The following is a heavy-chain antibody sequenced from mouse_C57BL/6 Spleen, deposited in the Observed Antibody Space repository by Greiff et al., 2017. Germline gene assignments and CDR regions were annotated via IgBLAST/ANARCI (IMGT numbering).Heavy chain of an antibody. Sequence: QVQLQQSGAELVRPGTSVTVSCKASGYAFTNYLIEWVKQRPGQGLEWIGVINPGSGGTNYNEKFKGKATLTADKSSSTAYMQLSSLTSEDSAVYFCARWRVVARDWYFDVWGTGTTVTVSS. CDR1: GYAFTNYL. CDR2: INPGSGGT. CDR3: ARWRVVARDWYFDV. J-gene: IGHJ1*03. D-gene: IGHD1-1*01. V-gene: IGHV1-54*01.